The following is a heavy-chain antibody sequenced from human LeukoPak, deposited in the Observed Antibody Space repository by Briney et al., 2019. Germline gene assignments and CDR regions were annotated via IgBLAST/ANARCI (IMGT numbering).Heavy chain of an antibody. D-gene: IGHD2-21*01. CDR3: AGGYCGGDCYSFAFDI. CDR1: GFTFSIYA. CDR2: ISGSGGST. J-gene: IGHJ3*02. Sequence: PGGSLRLSCAASGFTFSIYAMNWVRQAPGKGLEWVSAISGSGGSTYYADSVKGRFTISRDNSKNTLYLQMNSLRAEDTAVYYCAGGYCGGDCYSFAFDIWGQGTMVTVSS. V-gene: IGHV3-23*01.